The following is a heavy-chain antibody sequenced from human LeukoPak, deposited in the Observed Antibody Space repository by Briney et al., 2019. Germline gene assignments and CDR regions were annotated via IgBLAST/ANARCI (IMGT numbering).Heavy chain of an antibody. Sequence: GGSLRLSCAASGFTFSSYAMSWVRQAPGKGLEWVSAISGSGGSTYYADSVKGRFTISRDNSKNTLYLQMNSLRAEDTAVYYCAKDHSGSYYVAASFDYWGQGTLVTVSS. V-gene: IGHV3-23*01. J-gene: IGHJ4*02. D-gene: IGHD1-26*01. CDR1: GFTFSSYA. CDR3: AKDHSGSYYVAASFDY. CDR2: ISGSGGST.